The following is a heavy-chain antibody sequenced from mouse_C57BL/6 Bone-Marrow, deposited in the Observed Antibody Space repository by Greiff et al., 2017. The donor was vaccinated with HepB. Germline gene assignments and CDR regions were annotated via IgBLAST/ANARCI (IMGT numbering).Heavy chain of an antibody. CDR2: IYPGDGDT. Sequence: VKLMESGAELVKPGASVKISCKASGYAFSSYWMNWVKQRPGKGLEWIGQIYPGDGDTNYNGKFKGKATLTADKSSSTAYMQLSSLTSEDSAVYFCAREGWLLWYFDVWGTGTTVTVSS. J-gene: IGHJ1*03. CDR1: GYAFSSYW. D-gene: IGHD2-3*01. CDR3: AREGWLLWYFDV. V-gene: IGHV1-80*01.